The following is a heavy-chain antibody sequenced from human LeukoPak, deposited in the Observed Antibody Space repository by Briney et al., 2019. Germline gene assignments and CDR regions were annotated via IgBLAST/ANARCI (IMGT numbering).Heavy chain of an antibody. CDR3: AREMYSSGWLNAFDI. Sequence: GGSLRLSCAASGFTFDDNGMSWVRQAPGKGLEWVSGINWNGGSTGYVDSVKGRFTISRDNAKNSLYLQMNSLRAEDTALYYCAREMYSSGWLNAFDIWGQGTMVTVSS. J-gene: IGHJ3*02. V-gene: IGHV3-20*04. CDR1: GFTFDDNG. CDR2: INWNGGST. D-gene: IGHD6-19*01.